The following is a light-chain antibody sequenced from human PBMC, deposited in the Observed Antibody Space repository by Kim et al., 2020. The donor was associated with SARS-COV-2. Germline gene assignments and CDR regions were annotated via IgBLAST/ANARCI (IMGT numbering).Light chain of an antibody. CDR1: QGISSW. CDR3: QQYNSYPRT. J-gene: IGKJ5*01. Sequence: DIQMTQSPSTLSASVGDRVTITCRASQGISSWLAWYQQKPEKAPKLLIYETSILESGVPSRFSGSGSGTDFTLTISNLQPEDFATYFCQQYNSYPRTFGQGTRLEIK. V-gene: IGKV1-5*01. CDR2: ETS.